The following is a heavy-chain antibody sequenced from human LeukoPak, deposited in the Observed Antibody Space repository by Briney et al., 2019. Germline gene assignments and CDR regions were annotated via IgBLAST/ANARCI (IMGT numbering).Heavy chain of an antibody. CDR3: IRDFGSVGSTNPFDI. CDR2: ISSSSSTI. Sequence: GGSLRLSCAASGFTFSSYSMNWVRQAPGKGLEWVSYISSSSSTIYYADSVKGRFTISRDNAKNALYLQMNSLRVEDTAIYYCIRDFGSVGSTNPFDIWGQGTMVTVSS. J-gene: IGHJ3*02. D-gene: IGHD1-26*01. V-gene: IGHV3-48*01. CDR1: GFTFSSYS.